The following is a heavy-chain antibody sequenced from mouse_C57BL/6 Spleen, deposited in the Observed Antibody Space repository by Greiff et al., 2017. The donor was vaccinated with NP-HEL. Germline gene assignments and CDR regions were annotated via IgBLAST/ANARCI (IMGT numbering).Heavy chain of an antibody. CDR3: ARDVYYGSSYDWYFDV. CDR2: ISDGGSYT. CDR1: GFTFSSYA. J-gene: IGHJ1*03. Sequence: DVMLVESGGGLVKPGGSLKLSCAASGFTFSSYAMSWVRQTPEKRLEWVATISDGGSYTYYPDNVKGRFTISRDNAKNNLYLQMSHLKSEDTAMYYCARDVYYGSSYDWYFDVWGTGTTVTVSS. D-gene: IGHD1-1*01. V-gene: IGHV5-4*01.